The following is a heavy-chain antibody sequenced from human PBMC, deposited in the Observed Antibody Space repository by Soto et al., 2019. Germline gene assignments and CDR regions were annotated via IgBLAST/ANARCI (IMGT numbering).Heavy chain of an antibody. CDR2: ISGSGVST. Sequence: GGSLRLSCAASGFTFDIFAMSWVRQAPGKGLEWVYVISGSGVSTHYADSVKGRFTISRDNSKNTLYLQMNSLRAEDTAVYYCAKGHYDFWSGNNWFDSWGQGTQVTVSS. CDR3: AKGHYDFWSGNNWFDS. V-gene: IGHV3-23*01. CDR1: GFTFDIFA. D-gene: IGHD3-3*01. J-gene: IGHJ5*01.